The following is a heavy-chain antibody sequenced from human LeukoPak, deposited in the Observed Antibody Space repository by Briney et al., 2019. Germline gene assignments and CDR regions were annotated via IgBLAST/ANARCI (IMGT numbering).Heavy chain of an antibody. CDR3: PRAGYQLLLYDY. D-gene: IGHD2-2*01. V-gene: IGHV1-18*01. Sequence: ASVKVSCKASGYTFTRSGFSWVRQAPGQGLEWMGWISAYNGNTNYAQKLQGRVTMTTDTYTSTAYMELRSLRSDDTAVYYCPRAGYQLLLYDYWGQGTLVTVSS. CDR1: GYTFTRSG. J-gene: IGHJ4*02. CDR2: ISAYNGNT.